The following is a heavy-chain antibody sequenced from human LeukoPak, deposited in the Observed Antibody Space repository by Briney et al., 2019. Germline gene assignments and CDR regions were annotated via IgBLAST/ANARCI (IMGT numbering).Heavy chain of an antibody. V-gene: IGHV4-39*01. Sequence: PSETLSLTCNVYGGSVSSSFYSWGWLRQPPGKGLEWIGSMYYSGSAHYNLSLKSRVTMSVDTSKDQFSLKLSSVTAADTAIYFCASATTYSIDDWGQGTLVTVSS. CDR1: GGSVSSSFYS. CDR2: MYYSGSA. D-gene: IGHD5-12*01. J-gene: IGHJ4*01. CDR3: ASATTYSIDD.